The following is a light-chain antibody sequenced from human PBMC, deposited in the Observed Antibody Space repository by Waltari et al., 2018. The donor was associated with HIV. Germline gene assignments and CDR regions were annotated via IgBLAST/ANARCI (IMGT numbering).Light chain of an antibody. CDR1: QSITTY. Sequence: DIQMTQSPSSLSASVGDRVTITCRASQSITTYLNWYQQKPGKAPKLLIYAASKLQSGVPSRFSGSGSGTDFTLTINGLQPEDFATYYCQQGYSNHVYTFGRGTKLEIK. V-gene: IGKV1-39*01. CDR3: QQGYSNHVYT. J-gene: IGKJ2*01. CDR2: AAS.